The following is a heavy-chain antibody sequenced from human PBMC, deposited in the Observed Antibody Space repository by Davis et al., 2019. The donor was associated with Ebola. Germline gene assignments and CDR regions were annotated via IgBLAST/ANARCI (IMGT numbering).Heavy chain of an antibody. V-gene: IGHV4-39*01. CDR1: GGSISSTSYY. J-gene: IGHJ2*01. CDR3: ARQRDPKTYWFFDL. Sequence: MPGGSLRLSCTVSGGSISSTSYYWGWIRQPPGKGLEWIGSIYYDGTIYYNPSLKSRVTISVDTSKIQVSLNLSSVTAADTAVYYCARQRDPKTYWFFDLWGRGTLVTVSS. D-gene: IGHD2-21*02. CDR2: IYYDGTI.